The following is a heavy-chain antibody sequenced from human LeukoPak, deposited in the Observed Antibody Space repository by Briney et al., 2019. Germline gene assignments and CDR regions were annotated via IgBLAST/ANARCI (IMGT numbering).Heavy chain of an antibody. CDR2: ISWNSGGI. V-gene: IGHV3-9*01. J-gene: IGHJ6*02. CDR3: AKGLEDNYYYYGMDV. Sequence: GRSLRLSCAASGFTFDDYAMHWVRQAPGKGLEWVSGISWNSGGIGHADSVKGRFTISRDNAKNSLYLQMNSLRVEDAALYYCAKGLEDNYYYYGMDVWGQGTTVTVSS. D-gene: IGHD4-11*01. CDR1: GFTFDDYA.